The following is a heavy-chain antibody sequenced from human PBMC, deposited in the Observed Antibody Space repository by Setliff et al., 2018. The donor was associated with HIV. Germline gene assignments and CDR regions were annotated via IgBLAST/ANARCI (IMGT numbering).Heavy chain of an antibody. D-gene: IGHD3-3*01. V-gene: IGHV4-34*01. CDR3: ARFLGWRGFDY. J-gene: IGHJ4*02. CDR2: INESGST. CDR1: GGSLGGYY. Sequence: SETLSLTCAVHGGSLGGYYWTWIRQPPGKGLEWIGEINESGSTNYSPSLKSRITISLDTSNNQFSLNLTSLTAADTAAYYCARFLGWRGFDYWGQGTLVTVSS.